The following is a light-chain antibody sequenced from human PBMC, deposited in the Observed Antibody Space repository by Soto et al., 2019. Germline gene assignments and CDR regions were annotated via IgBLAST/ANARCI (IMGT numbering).Light chain of an antibody. J-gene: IGKJ2*03. Sequence: EIVLTQSPGTLSLSPGERATLSCRASQSVSSRYLAWYQNKPGQAPRLLIYGASSRATGVPDRISGSGSGTDFTLTISRLEPEDFAVYYCQQYGSSPQDSFGQGTKLETK. CDR2: GAS. CDR3: QQYGSSPQDS. V-gene: IGKV3-20*01. CDR1: QSVSSRY.